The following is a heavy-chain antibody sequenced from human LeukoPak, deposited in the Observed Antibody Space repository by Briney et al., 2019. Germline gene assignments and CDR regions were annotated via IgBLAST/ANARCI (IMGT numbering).Heavy chain of an antibody. CDR1: GFTVSRSF. V-gene: IGHV3-66*01. CDR3: ARDVGVYSDNQGYFDY. D-gene: IGHD5-12*01. CDR2: IYSGGST. Sequence: GGSLRPSCAASGFTVSRSFMSWVRQAPGKGLEWVSVIYSGGSTYYADSVKDRFTISRDNSKNTLYLQMNSLRAEDTAVYYCARDVGVYSDNQGYFDYWGQGTLVTVSS. J-gene: IGHJ4*02.